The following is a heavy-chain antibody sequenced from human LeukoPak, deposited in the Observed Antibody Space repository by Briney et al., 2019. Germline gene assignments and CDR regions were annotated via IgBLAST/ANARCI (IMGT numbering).Heavy chain of an antibody. CDR3: ARAQIAAAGSCWFDP. V-gene: IGHV4-59*01. D-gene: IGHD6-13*01. CDR2: IYYSGST. J-gene: IGHJ5*02. Sequence: PSETLSLTCTVSGGSISSYYWSWIRQPPGKGLEWIGYIYYSGSTNYNPSLKSRVTISVDTSKNQFSLKLSSVTAADTAMYYCARAQIAAAGSCWFDPWGQGTLVTVSS. CDR1: GGSISSYY.